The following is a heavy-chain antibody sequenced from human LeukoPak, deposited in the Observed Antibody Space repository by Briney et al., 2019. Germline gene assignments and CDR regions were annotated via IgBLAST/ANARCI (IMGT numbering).Heavy chain of an antibody. V-gene: IGHV7-4-1*02. Sequence: GASVKVSCKASGYTFKSYVMNWVRQAPGQGLEWMGWINTDTGNPTYAQGFTGRFVFSLDTSASTAFLQISYLKAEDTAVYYCARVSVITQYNGSPDYFASWGQGTLLTVSS. J-gene: IGHJ4*02. CDR2: INTDTGNP. CDR3: ARVSVITQYNGSPDYFAS. CDR1: GYTFKSYV. D-gene: IGHD1-26*01.